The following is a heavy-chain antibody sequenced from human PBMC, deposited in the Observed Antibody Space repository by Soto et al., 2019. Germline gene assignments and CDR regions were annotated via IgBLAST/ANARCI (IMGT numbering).Heavy chain of an antibody. CDR1: GDTFKSYS. J-gene: IGHJ4*02. V-gene: IGHV1-69*06. D-gene: IGHD4-17*01. CDR3: ARDPSNDYGDDTFDY. CDR2: IIPSYDRV. Sequence: QVHLVQSGAEVKKPGSSVRVSCKGSGDTFKSYSISWVRQAPGHGLEYMGGIIPSYDRVNYSQKFQGRVTMTADRSTSTAYMELRSLRSEDTAVYYCARDPSNDYGDDTFDYWGQGTLITVSS.